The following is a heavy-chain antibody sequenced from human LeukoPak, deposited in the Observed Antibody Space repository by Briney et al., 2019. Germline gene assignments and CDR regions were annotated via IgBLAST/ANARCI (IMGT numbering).Heavy chain of an antibody. CDR2: IIPIFGTA. CDR1: GGTFSSYA. D-gene: IGHD3-22*01. V-gene: IGHV1-69*05. CDR3: ARDERSYDSSGYYYPVDY. Sequence: ASVKVSCKASGGTFSSYAISWVRQAPGQGLEWMGGIIPIFGTANYAQKFQGRVTMTRDTSTSTVYMELSSLRSEDTAVYYCARDERSYDSSGYYYPVDYWGQGTLVTVSS. J-gene: IGHJ4*02.